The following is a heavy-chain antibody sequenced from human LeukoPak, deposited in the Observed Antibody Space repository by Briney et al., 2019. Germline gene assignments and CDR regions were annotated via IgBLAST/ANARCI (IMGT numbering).Heavy chain of an antibody. Sequence: GGSLRLSCAASGFTFSSYAMHWVRQAPGKGLEYVSAISSNGGSTYYANSVKGRFTISRDNFKNTLYLQMGSLRAEDMAVYYCARSATQPRIYYYYGMDVWGQGTTVTVSS. CDR3: ARSATQPRIYYYYGMDV. J-gene: IGHJ6*02. D-gene: IGHD2/OR15-2a*01. CDR1: GFTFSSYA. V-gene: IGHV3-64*01. CDR2: ISSNGGST.